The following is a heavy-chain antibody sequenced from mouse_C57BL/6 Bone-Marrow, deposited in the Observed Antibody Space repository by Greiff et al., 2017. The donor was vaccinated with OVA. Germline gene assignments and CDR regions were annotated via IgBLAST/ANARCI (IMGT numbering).Heavy chain of an antibody. V-gene: IGHV1-82*01. Sequence: QVQLQQSGPELVKPGASVKISCKASGYAFSSSWMNWVKQRPGKGLEWIGRIYPGDGDTNYNGKFKGKATLTADKSSSTAYMQLSSLTSEDSAVYFCASGITTVNAYWGKGTLVTVSA. J-gene: IGHJ3*01. D-gene: IGHD1-1*01. CDR2: IYPGDGDT. CDR1: GYAFSSSW. CDR3: ASGITTVNAY.